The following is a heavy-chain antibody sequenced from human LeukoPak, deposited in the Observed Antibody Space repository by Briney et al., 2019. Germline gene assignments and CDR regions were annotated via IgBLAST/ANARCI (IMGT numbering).Heavy chain of an antibody. CDR3: AREGPHVGAAASEDAFDI. D-gene: IGHD6-13*01. CDR1: GYTFTAYY. J-gene: IGHJ3*02. CDR2: INPNSGGT. Sequence: GASVKVSCKASGYTFTAYYIHWVRQAPGQGLEWMGWINPNSGGTNYAQKFQGRVTMTRDTSISTAYMELSRLRSDDTAVYYCAREGPHVGAAASEDAFDIWGQGTMVTVSS. V-gene: IGHV1-2*02.